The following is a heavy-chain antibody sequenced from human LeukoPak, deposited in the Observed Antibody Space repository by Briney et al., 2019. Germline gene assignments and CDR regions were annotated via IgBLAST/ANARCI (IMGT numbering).Heavy chain of an antibody. J-gene: IGHJ4*02. CDR1: GYTFTSYG. D-gene: IGHD5-24*01. CDR3: ARDFETRWLQLPVH. Sequence: ASVKVSCKASGYTFTSYGISWVRQAPGQGLEWMGWISAYNGNTNYAQKLQGRVTMTTDTSTSTAYMELRSLRSDDTAVYYCARDFETRWLQLPVHWGQGTLVTVSS. CDR2: ISAYNGNT. V-gene: IGHV1-18*01.